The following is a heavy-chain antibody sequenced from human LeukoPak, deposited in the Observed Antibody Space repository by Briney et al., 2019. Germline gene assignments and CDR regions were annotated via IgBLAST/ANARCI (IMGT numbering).Heavy chain of an antibody. CDR2: IYYSGST. V-gene: IGHV4-59*01. CDR3: ARLHYDSGSYYYFDY. Sequence: PSETLSLTCTVSGGSISGYYWSWIRRPPGKGLEWIGYIYYSGSTNYDPSLRSRVTMSLDASKNQFSLKLSSVTAADTAVYYCARLHYDSGSYYYFDYWGQGTLVTVSS. D-gene: IGHD3-22*01. J-gene: IGHJ4*02. CDR1: GGSISGYY.